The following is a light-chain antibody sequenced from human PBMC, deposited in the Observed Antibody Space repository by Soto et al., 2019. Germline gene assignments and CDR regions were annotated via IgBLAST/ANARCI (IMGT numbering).Light chain of an antibody. CDR2: AAS. CDR3: QQSYKTPHT. CDR1: QGVSAD. Sequence: DIQMTQSPSSLSASVGDRVTITCRASQGVSADLLWYQQRQGRAPKLLIYAASNLLSGVTSRFSGSGSGTNLTLTISSLQPEDFATDYCQQSYKTPHTFGQGTKMETK. V-gene: IGKV1-39*01. J-gene: IGKJ2*01.